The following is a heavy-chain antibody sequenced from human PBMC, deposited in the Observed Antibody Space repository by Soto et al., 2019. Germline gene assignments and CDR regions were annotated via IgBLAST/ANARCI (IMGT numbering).Heavy chain of an antibody. V-gene: IGHV4-59*08. J-gene: IGHJ6*03. Sequence: SETLSLTCTVSGGSISSYYWSWIRQPPGKGLEWIGYIYYSGSTNYNPSLKSRVTISVDTSKNQFSLKLSSVTAADTAVYYCARHRFLEWLTPRDMDVWGKGTTVTVSS. CDR1: GGSISSYY. CDR3: ARHRFLEWLTPRDMDV. D-gene: IGHD3-3*01. CDR2: IYYSGST.